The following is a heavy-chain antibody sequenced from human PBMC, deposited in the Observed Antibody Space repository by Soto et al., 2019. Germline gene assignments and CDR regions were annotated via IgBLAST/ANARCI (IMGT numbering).Heavy chain of an antibody. V-gene: IGHV3-7*01. CDR1: GFTFSSYW. CDR3: ARDRGYSGYDAPTDYYYCYMDV. D-gene: IGHD5-12*01. J-gene: IGHJ6*03. Sequence: GGSLRLSCAASGFTFSSYWMSWVRQAPGKGLEWVANIKQDGSEKYYVDSVKGRFTISRDNAKNSLYLQMNSLRAEDTAVYYCARDRGYSGYDAPTDYYYCYMDVWGKGTTVTVSS. CDR2: IKQDGSEK.